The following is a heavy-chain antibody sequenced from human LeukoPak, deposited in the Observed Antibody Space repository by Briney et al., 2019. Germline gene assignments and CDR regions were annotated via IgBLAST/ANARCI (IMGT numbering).Heavy chain of an antibody. V-gene: IGHV4-4*02. CDR3: ARVRSRYYFESGAQGFPPLVFDY. J-gene: IGHJ4*02. Sequence: SGTLSLTCAVSGGSISSTNWWSWVRQPPGKGLEWIGEIYHSGRTKYNPSLKSRGTISVDKSKNQFSLKLSSVTAADTAIYYCARVRSRYYFESGAQGFPPLVFDYWGQGILVTVSS. CDR1: GGSISSTNW. D-gene: IGHD3-22*01. CDR2: IYHSGRT.